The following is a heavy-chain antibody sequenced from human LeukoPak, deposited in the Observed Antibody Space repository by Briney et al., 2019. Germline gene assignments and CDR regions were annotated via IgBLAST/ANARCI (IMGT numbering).Heavy chain of an antibody. J-gene: IGHJ4*02. CDR2: IWYDGSNK. Sequence: PGGSLRLSCAASGFTFSSYGMHWVRQAPGKGLEWVAVIWYDGSNKYYADSVKGRFTISRDNAKNSLYLQMNSLRAEDTAVYYCARDFRSGRTFDYWGQGTLVTVSS. V-gene: IGHV3-33*01. CDR1: GFTFSSYG. CDR3: ARDFRSGRTFDY. D-gene: IGHD2-15*01.